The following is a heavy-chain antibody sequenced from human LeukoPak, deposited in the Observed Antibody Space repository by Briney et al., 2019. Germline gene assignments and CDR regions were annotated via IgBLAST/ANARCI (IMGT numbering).Heavy chain of an antibody. J-gene: IGHJ4*02. Sequence: SETLSLTCTVSGGSVSSGSYYWSWIRQPPGKGLEWIGYVYYSGSTNYNPSLKSRVTISVDTSKNQFSLKLSSVTAADTAVYYCARTRYCSSTSCYFGYFDYWGQGTLVTVSS. CDR3: ARTRYCSSTSCYFGYFDY. V-gene: IGHV4-61*01. D-gene: IGHD2-2*01. CDR1: GGSVSSGSYY. CDR2: VYYSGST.